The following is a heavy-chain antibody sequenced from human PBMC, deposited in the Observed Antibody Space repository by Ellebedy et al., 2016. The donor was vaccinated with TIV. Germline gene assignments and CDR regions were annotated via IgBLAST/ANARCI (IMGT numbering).Heavy chain of an antibody. V-gene: IGHV3-20*04. CDR2: INWNGGST. D-gene: IGHD1-26*01. CDR3: ARMASGSYYVAPGGMDV. CDR1: GFTSSDHF. J-gene: IGHJ6*02. Sequence: GESLKISCAASGFTSSDHFMTWIRQAPGKGLEWVSGINWNGGSTSYADSVKGRFIISRDNAKNSLYLQMNSLRAEDTALYFCARMASGSYYVAPGGMDVWGLGTTVTVSS.